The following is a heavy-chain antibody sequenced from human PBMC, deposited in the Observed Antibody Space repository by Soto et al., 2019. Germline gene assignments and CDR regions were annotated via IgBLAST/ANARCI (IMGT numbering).Heavy chain of an antibody. D-gene: IGHD3-16*01. CDR3: ARDGGGGDHDY. CDR2: INAGNGNT. CDR1: GYTFTNYG. J-gene: IGHJ4*02. V-gene: IGHV1-3*05. Sequence: QVQLVQSGAEEKKPGASVKVSCKASGYTFTNYGLHWVRQAPGQRLEWMGWINAGNGNTKYSQKFQDRVTITRDTSASTAYMELSSLRSEDTAIYYCARDGGGGDHDYWGQGTLVTVSS.